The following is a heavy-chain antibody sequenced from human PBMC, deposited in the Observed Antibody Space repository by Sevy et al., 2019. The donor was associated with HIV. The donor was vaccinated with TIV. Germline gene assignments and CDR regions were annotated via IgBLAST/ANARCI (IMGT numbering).Heavy chain of an antibody. CDR3: ARDGASGATIDY. CDR2: IKQDGSEK. J-gene: IGHJ4*02. D-gene: IGHD1-26*01. Sequence: GGSLRLSCAASGFTFSSYEMNWVRQAPGKGLEWVANIKQDGSEKYYVDSVKGRFTISRDNAKNSLYLQMNSLRAEDTAVYYCARDGASGATIDYWGQGTLVTVSS. V-gene: IGHV3-7*01. CDR1: GFTFSSYE.